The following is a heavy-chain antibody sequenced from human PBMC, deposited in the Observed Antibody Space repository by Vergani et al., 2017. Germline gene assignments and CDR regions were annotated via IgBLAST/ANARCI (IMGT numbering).Heavy chain of an antibody. CDR1: GFTFSSYA. CDR3: AKDPGRSGSSKYYFDY. CDR2: ISGSGGST. D-gene: IGHD1-26*01. J-gene: IGHJ4*02. V-gene: IGHV3-23*01. Sequence: EVQLLESGGGLVQPGGSLRLSCAASGFTFSSYAMSWVRQAPGKGLGWVSAISGSGGSTYYADSVKGRFTISRDNSKNTLYLQMNSLRAEDTAVYYWAKDPGRSGSSKYYFDYWGQGTLVTVSS.